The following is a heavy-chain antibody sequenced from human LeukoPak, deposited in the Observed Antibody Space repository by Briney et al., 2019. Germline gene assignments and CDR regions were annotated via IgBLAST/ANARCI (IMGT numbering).Heavy chain of an antibody. Sequence: SETPSLTCTVYGGSFSGYYWSWIRQPPGKGLEWIGEINHSGSTNYNPSLKSRVTISVDTSKNQFSLKLSSVTAADTALYYCARGEPATLSYWGQGTLVTVSS. V-gene: IGHV4-34*01. D-gene: IGHD2-15*01. CDR1: GGSFSGYY. CDR3: ARGEPATLSY. J-gene: IGHJ4*02. CDR2: INHSGST.